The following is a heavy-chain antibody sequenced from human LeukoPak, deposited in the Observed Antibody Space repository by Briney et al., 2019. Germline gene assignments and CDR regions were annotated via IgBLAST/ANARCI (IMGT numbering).Heavy chain of an antibody. CDR1: GSSVNHYY. J-gene: IGHJ2*01. V-gene: IGHV4-4*07. CDR3: ARGPLGSGWYVADWCFGL. CDR2: IYTNGAT. Sequence: ASETLSLTCTVSGSSVNHYYWNWLRQPPGKGLEWIGRIYTNGATNYNPSLKSRVTMSIDTSKNQFSLKFKSVTAADTAVYYCARGPLGSGWYVADWCFGLWGRGALVTVSS. D-gene: IGHD6-19*01.